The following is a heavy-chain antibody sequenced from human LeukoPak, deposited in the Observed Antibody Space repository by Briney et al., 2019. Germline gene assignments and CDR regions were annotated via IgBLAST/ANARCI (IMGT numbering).Heavy chain of an antibody. D-gene: IGHD5-18*01. J-gene: IGHJ4*02. Sequence: EASVKVSCKASGGTFSSYAISWVRQAPGQGLEWMGGIVPILGTANYAQKFQGRVTITADDSTGTAYMELTSLRSADTAVYYCARSQGYSYGSSYWGQGTLVTVSS. CDR1: GGTFSSYA. CDR3: ARSQGYSYGSSY. V-gene: IGHV1-69*13. CDR2: IVPILGTA.